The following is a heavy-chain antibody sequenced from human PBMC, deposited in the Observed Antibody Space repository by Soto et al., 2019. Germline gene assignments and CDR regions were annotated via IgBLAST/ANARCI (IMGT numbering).Heavy chain of an antibody. Sequence: SETLSLTCAVSGGSISSGGYSWSWIRQPPGKGLEWIGYIYHSGSTYYNPSLKSRVTISVDRSKNQFSLKLSSVTAADTAVYYCARSPGQLWLTVKSLYYFDYWGQGTLVTVSS. D-gene: IGHD5-18*01. CDR3: ARSPGQLWLTVKSLYYFDY. V-gene: IGHV4-30-2*01. CDR1: GGSISSGGYS. J-gene: IGHJ4*02. CDR2: IYHSGST.